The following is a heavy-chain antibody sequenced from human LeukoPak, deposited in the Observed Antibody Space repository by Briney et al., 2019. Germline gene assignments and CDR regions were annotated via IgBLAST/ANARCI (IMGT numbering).Heavy chain of an antibody. CDR2: ISHDGSNQ. V-gene: IGHV3-30*03. J-gene: IGHJ4*02. Sequence: QPGRSLRLSCTASGFSFSNYGMHWVRQAPGKGLEWVGVISHDGSNQYYADSVKGRFTMSRDSSKNTLYLQMNSLRAEDTAVYYCARLAARSYFDYWGQGTLVIVSS. D-gene: IGHD6-25*01. CDR1: GFSFSNYG. CDR3: ARLAARSYFDY.